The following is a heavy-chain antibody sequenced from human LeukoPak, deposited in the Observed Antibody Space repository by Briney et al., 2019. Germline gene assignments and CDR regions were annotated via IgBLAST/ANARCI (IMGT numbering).Heavy chain of an antibody. Sequence: ASVKVSCKASGYTFTSYEINWVRQATGQGLEWMGWMNPNSGNTGYAQKFQGRGTMTRTTSTRTAYTELSSLRSADTAVYYSPRVRDATPDYNFRSGSYLYYYYSHSTAVSGKRTTVTASS. CDR1: GYTFTSYE. CDR2: MNPNSGNT. D-gene: IGHD3-3*01. J-gene: IGHJ6*03. V-gene: IGHV1-8*01. CDR3: PRVRDATPDYNFRSGSYLYYYYSHSTAV.